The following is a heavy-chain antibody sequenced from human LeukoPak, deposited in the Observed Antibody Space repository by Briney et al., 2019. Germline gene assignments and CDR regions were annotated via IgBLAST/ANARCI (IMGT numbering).Heavy chain of an antibody. J-gene: IGHJ4*02. CDR2: IYHSGST. CDR3: ARDLAVAGTGTDY. D-gene: IGHD6-19*01. CDR1: GGSISSSNW. Sequence: RPSETLSLTCAVSGGSISSSNWWSWVRQPPGKGLEWIGEIYHSGSTNYNPSLKSRVTISVDKSKNQFSLKLSSVTAADTAVYYCARDLAVAGTGTDYWGQGALVTVSS. V-gene: IGHV4-4*02.